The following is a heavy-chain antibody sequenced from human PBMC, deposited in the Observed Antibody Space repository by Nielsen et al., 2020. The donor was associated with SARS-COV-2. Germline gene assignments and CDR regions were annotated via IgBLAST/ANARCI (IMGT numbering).Heavy chain of an antibody. V-gene: IGHV4-34*01. Sequence: SETLSLTCAVYGGSFSGYYWSWIRQPPGKGLEWIGEINHSGSTNYNPSLKSRVTISVDTSKNQFFLKLSSVTAADTAVYYCARNRVGATRYMDVWGKGTTVTVSS. CDR3: ARNRVGATRYMDV. CDR2: INHSGST. CDR1: GGSFSGYY. D-gene: IGHD1-26*01. J-gene: IGHJ6*03.